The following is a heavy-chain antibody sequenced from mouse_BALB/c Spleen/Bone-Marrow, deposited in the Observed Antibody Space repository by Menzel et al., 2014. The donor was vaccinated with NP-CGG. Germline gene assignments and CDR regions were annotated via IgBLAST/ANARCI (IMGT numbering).Heavy chain of an antibody. Sequence: EVMLVESGGGLVKPGGSLKLSCAASGFTFSSYAMSWVRQSPEKRLEWVAEISSGGSYTYYPGTVTGRSTISRDNAKNPLYMEMSNLRSEDTAMYYCAEGGNYLDYWGQGTTLTVSS. J-gene: IGHJ2*01. CDR1: GFTFSSYA. V-gene: IGHV5-9-4*01. CDR2: ISSGGSYT. CDR3: AEGGNYLDY.